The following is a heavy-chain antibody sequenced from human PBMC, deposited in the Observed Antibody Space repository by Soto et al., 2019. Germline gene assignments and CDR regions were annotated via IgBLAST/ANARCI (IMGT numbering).Heavy chain of an antibody. Sequence: EVQLLESGGGLVQPGGSLRLSCAASGFTFSSYAMRWVRQAPGRGLEWVSAISGSGGSTYYADSVKGRFTISRDNSKNTLYLQMNSLRAEDTAVYYCARRGSGSYYDYWGQGTLVTVSS. CDR2: ISGSGGST. J-gene: IGHJ4*02. CDR3: ARRGSGSYYDY. CDR1: GFTFSSYA. V-gene: IGHV3-23*01. D-gene: IGHD1-26*01.